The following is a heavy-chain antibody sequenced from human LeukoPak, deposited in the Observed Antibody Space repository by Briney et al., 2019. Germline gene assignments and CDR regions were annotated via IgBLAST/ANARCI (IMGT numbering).Heavy chain of an antibody. D-gene: IGHD2-21*01. Sequence: PGGSLRLSCAASGVTFSSYEMNWVRQAPGKGLEWVSYISSSGSTIYYADSVKGRFTISRDNAKNSLYLQMNSLRAEDTAVYYCARVHTSRRDDYWGQGTLVTVSS. CDR2: ISSSGSTI. CDR1: GVTFSSYE. J-gene: IGHJ4*02. CDR3: ARVHTSRRDDY. V-gene: IGHV3-48*03.